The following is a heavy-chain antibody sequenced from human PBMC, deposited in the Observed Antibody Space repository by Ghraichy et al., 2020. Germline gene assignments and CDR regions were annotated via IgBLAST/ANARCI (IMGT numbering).Heavy chain of an antibody. CDR2: ISGSGGST. V-gene: IGHV3-23*01. Sequence: LSLTCAASGFTFSSYAMSWVHQAPGKGLEWVSAISGSGGSTYYADSVKGRFTISRDNSKNTLYLQMNSLRAEDTAVYYCAKVEMATIRGYFDYWGQGTLVTVSS. D-gene: IGHD5-24*01. CDR1: GFTFSSYA. J-gene: IGHJ4*02. CDR3: AKVEMATIRGYFDY.